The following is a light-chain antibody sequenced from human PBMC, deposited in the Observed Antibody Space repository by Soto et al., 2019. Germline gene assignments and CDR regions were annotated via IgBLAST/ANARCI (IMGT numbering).Light chain of an antibody. J-gene: IGLJ1*01. Sequence: QSVLTQPPSASGTPGQRVTISCSGSSSNIAPNTVNWYQHLPGAAPQLLIFANDRRPSGGPGRFSGSRSGTSASLAISGLQSEDEAYYYCAAWDDSLNCDVFGTGTKLTVL. CDR1: SSNIAPNT. V-gene: IGLV1-44*01. CDR2: AND. CDR3: AAWDDSLNCDV.